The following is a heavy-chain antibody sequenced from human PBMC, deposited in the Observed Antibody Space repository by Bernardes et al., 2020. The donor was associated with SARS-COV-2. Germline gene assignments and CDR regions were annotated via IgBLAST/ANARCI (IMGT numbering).Heavy chain of an antibody. CDR2: IKSNLGGGTT. V-gene: IGHV3-15*01. D-gene: IGHD3-3*01. CDR1: GFTFSAL. J-gene: IGHJ5*02. Sequence: GGSLRLSCAASGFTFSALINWVRPAPGKGLEWVGRIKSNLGGGTTDYAAPVKGRFTISRDDSKNMIYLQMNSLKIEDTAVYYCAKVGQYDFWTGYYIHTWGQGTLVTVSS. CDR3: AKVGQYDFWTGYYIHT.